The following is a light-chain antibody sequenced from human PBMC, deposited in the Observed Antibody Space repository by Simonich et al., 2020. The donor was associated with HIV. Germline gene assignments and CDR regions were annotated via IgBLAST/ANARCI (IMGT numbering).Light chain of an antibody. CDR1: QYISNY. CDR2: DAS. V-gene: IGKV1-33*01. Sequence: DIQMTQSPSSLSASVGDRVTLACQAIQYISNYLNWYQHKPGKAPNLLIYDASKLEAGVPSRFSGGGSGTDFTYTVSSLQPEDFATYYCQQSYNTPLTFGGGTKVEIK. CDR3: QQSYNTPLT. J-gene: IGKJ4*01.